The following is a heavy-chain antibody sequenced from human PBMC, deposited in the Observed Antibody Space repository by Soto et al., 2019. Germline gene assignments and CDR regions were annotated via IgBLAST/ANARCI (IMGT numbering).Heavy chain of an antibody. CDR3: ARPYYYGSGNYYYYYGMDV. CDR2: IIPIFGTA. CDR1: GGTFSSYA. D-gene: IGHD3-10*01. Sequence: VQLVQSGAEVKKPGSSVKVSCKASGGTFSSYAISWVRQAPGQGLEWMGGIIPIFGTANYAQKFQGRVTITADESTSTAYMELSSLRSEDTAVYYCARPYYYGSGNYYYYYGMDVWGQGTTVTVSS. V-gene: IGHV1-69*01. J-gene: IGHJ6*02.